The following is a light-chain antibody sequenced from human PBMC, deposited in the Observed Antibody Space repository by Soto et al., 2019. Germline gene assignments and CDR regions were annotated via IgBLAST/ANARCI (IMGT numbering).Light chain of an antibody. J-gene: IGKJ2*01. V-gene: IGKV3-11*01. Sequence: EIGLTQSPATLSLSPGERATLSCRASQSVGGFLAWYQQKSGQAPRLLIYDTSKRATGIPARFSGSGSGTDFTLTISSLEPEDFAIYHCQHRSNWPPMYTFGQGTKLEIK. CDR2: DTS. CDR1: QSVGGF. CDR3: QHRSNWPPMYT.